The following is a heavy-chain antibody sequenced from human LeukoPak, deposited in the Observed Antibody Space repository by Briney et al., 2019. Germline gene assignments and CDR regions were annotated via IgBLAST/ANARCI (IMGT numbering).Heavy chain of an antibody. J-gene: IGHJ4*02. CDR3: VAEDTY. Sequence: GVSLRLSCAASGLSVTNTYMTWVRQAPGKGLEWVSVIYSGGGTNYADSLKGRFSISRDNSKNTLYLQMNSLRVEDTAVYYCVAEDTYWGQGTLVTVSS. D-gene: IGHD5-18*01. CDR2: IYSGGGT. CDR1: GLSVTNTY. V-gene: IGHV3-53*01.